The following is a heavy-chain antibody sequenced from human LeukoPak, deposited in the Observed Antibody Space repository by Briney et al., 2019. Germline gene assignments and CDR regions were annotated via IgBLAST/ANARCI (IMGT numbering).Heavy chain of an antibody. CDR2: IYYSGST. V-gene: IGHV4-59*08. CDR1: GGSINNYY. Sequence: SETLSLTCTVSGGSINNYYWSWIRQPPGKGLEWIGYIYYSGSTNYNPSLKSRVTISVDTSKNQFSLKLSSVTAADTAVYYCARHWAPCGGDCYAFDIWGQGTMVTVSS. CDR3: ARHWAPCGGDCYAFDI. D-gene: IGHD2-21*02. J-gene: IGHJ3*02.